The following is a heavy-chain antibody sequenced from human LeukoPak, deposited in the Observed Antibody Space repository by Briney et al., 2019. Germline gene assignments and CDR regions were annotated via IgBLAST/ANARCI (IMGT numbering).Heavy chain of an antibody. J-gene: IGHJ5*02. CDR2: INWNGGST. CDR1: GFTFDDYG. Sequence: PGGSLRLSCAASGFTFDDYGMSWVRQAPGKGLEWVSGINWNGGSTGYADSVKGRFTISRDNSKNTLYLQMNSLRAEDTAVYYCAKDLAVYWFDPWGQGTLVTVSS. V-gene: IGHV3-20*04. D-gene: IGHD2-15*01. CDR3: AKDLAVYWFDP.